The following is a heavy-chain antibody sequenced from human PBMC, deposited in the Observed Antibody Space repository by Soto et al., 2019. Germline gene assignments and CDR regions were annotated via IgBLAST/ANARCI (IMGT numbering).Heavy chain of an antibody. V-gene: IGHV4-30-2*01. CDR3: ARARANWGLYGMDV. Sequence: QLQLQESGSGLVKPSQTLSLTCAVSGGSISSGGYSWSWIRQPPGKGLEWIGYIYHSGSTYYNPPLTSRVTMSVDRSKNQFSLKLSSVTAADTAVYCCARARANWGLYGMDVWGQGTTVTVSS. CDR1: GGSISSGGYS. J-gene: IGHJ6*02. CDR2: IYHSGST. D-gene: IGHD7-27*01.